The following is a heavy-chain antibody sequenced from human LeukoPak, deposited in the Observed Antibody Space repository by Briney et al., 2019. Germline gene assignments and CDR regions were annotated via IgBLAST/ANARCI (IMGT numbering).Heavy chain of an antibody. CDR1: GYTFTSYA. Sequence: GASVKVSCKASGYTFTSYAISWVRQAPGQGLEWMVWIYAYNGNTNYAQNLQGRVTMTTDTSTSTAYMELRSLRSDDTAVYYCARVRVLGGNYDWFDPWGQGTLVTVSS. V-gene: IGHV1-18*01. D-gene: IGHD1-26*01. CDR2: IYAYNGNT. CDR3: ARVRVLGGNYDWFDP. J-gene: IGHJ5*02.